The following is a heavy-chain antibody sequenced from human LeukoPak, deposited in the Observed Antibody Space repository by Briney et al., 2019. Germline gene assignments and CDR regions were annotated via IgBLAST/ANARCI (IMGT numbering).Heavy chain of an antibody. J-gene: IGHJ4*02. V-gene: IGHV1-18*01. CDR3: ARATMVRGVIYWFDY. D-gene: IGHD3-10*01. CDR2: ISAYNGNT. CDR1: GYTFTSYG. Sequence: GASVKVSCKASGYTFTSYGISWVRQAPGQGLEWMGWISAYNGNTNYAQKLQGRVTVTTDTSTSTAYMELRSLRSDDTAVYYCARATMVRGVIYWFDYWGQGTLVTVSS.